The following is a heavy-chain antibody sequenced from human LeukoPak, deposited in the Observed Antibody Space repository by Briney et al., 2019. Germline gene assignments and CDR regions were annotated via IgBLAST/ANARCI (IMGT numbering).Heavy chain of an antibody. CDR3: VRVGSVSGSDYLDY. CDR2: SRNKAKSYTT. J-gene: IGHJ4*02. CDR1: GFTFSDHF. Sequence: PGGSLRLSCAVSGFTFSDHFLDRVRQAPGKGLEWVGRSRNKAKSYTTEYAASVKGRFTISRDDSKNSLYLQMNSLETEDTAVYYCVRVGSVSGSDYLDYWGQGTLVTVSS. D-gene: IGHD6-19*01. V-gene: IGHV3-72*01.